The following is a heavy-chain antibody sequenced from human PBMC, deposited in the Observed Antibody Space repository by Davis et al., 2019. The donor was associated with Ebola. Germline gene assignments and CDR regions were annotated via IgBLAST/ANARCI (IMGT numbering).Heavy chain of an antibody. V-gene: IGHV3-73*01. Sequence: GGSLRLSCAASGLTFSGSAMHWVRQASGKGLEWVGRIRSKANSYATAYAASVKGRFTISRDDSKNTAYLQMNSLKTEDTAVYYCVGGEPFDYWGQGTLVTVSS. CDR3: VGGEPFDY. CDR2: IRSKANSYAT. D-gene: IGHD2-21*01. J-gene: IGHJ4*02. CDR1: GLTFSGSA.